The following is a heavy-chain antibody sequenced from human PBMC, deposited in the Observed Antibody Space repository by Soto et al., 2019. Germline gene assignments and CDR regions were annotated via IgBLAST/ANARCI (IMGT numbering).Heavy chain of an antibody. CDR1: GGTFSSYT. CDR3: AREGRITMVRGVPQGFAP. CDR2: IIPILGIA. D-gene: IGHD3-10*01. V-gene: IGHV1-69*04. J-gene: IGHJ5*02. Sequence: ASVKVSFKASGGTFSSYTISWVRQAPGQGLEWMGRIIPILGIANYAQKFQGRVTITADKSTSTAYMELSSLRSEDTAVYYCAREGRITMVRGVPQGFAPWGQGTLVTVSS.